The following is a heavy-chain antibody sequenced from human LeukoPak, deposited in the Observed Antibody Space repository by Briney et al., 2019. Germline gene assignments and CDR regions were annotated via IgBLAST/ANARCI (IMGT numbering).Heavy chain of an antibody. CDR2: ISGSGGST. D-gene: IGHD3-10*01. Sequence: GGSLRLSCAASGFTFSSYAMSWVRQAPGKGLEWVSAISGSGGSTYYADSVKGRFTISRDNSKNTLYLQMNSLRAEDTAVYYCAKDDHSTLLWFGSHPLDNWFDPWGQGTLVTVSS. CDR3: AKDDHSTLLWFGSHPLDNWFDP. J-gene: IGHJ5*02. V-gene: IGHV3-23*01. CDR1: GFTFSSYA.